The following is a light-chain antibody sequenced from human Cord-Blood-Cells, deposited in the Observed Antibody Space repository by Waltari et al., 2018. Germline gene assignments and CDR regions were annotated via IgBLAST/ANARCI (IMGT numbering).Light chain of an antibody. J-gene: IGLJ2*01. V-gene: IGLV2-23*01. CDR2: EGS. CDR1: SSDVGSYNL. CDR3: CSYAGSSTLV. Sequence: QSALTQPASVSGSPGQSITISCTGTSSDVGSYNLVSWYQPHPGKAPKLMVYEGSKRPPGVSNRFSGSKSGNTASLTISGLQAEDEADYYCCSYAGSSTLVFGGGTKLTVL.